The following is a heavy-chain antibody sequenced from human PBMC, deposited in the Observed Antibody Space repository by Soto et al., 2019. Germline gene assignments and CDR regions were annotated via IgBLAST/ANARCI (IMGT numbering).Heavy chain of an antibody. J-gene: IGHJ4*02. CDR2: ISGSGGST. CDR1: GFTFSSYA. V-gene: IGHV3-23*01. CDR3: AKDGGFSSSPSYFHY. Sequence: EVQLLESGGGLVQPGGSLRLSCAASGFTFSSYAMSWVRQAPGKGLEWVSTISGSGGSTYYADSVKGRFTISRDNPKNTLYLQLNSLRADDTAVYYCAKDGGFSSSPSYFHYWGQGTLVTVSS. D-gene: IGHD6-6*01.